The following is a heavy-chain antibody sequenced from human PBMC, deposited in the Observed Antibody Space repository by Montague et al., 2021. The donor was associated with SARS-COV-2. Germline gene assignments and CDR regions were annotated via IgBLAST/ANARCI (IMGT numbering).Heavy chain of an antibody. V-gene: IGHV4-59*01. Sequence: SETRSLTCTVSGGSISSYYWRWIRQPPGRGLQWIGYISYSGSTNYNPSLESRVTISVDTSKNHSTLRLSSVIAADTAVYYCANFRRTQLLFGTLYYGMDVWGQGTTVTVSS. CDR2: ISYSGST. D-gene: IGHD2-21*01. CDR1: GGSISSYY. CDR3: ANFRRTQLLFGTLYYGMDV. J-gene: IGHJ6*02.